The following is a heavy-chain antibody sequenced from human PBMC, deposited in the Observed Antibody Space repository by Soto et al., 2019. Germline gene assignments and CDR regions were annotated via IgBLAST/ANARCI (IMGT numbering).Heavy chain of an antibody. CDR3: AKSSTGMYSSSPNNWFDP. J-gene: IGHJ5*02. CDR2: ISGSGGST. CDR1: GFTFSSYA. Sequence: SGGSLRLSCAASGFTFSSYAMSWVRQAPGKGLEWVSAISGSGGSTYYADSVKGRFTISRDNSKNTLYLQMNSLRAEDTAVYYCAKSSTGMYSSSPNNWFDPWGQGTLVTVSS. D-gene: IGHD6-6*01. V-gene: IGHV3-23*01.